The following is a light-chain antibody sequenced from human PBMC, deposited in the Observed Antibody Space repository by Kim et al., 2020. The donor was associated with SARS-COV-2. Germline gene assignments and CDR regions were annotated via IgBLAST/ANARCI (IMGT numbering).Light chain of an antibody. CDR1: QTIGENN. CDR3: QQYRESPHT. Sequence: STGERATGASRARQTIGENNVAWYQQRPGRAPRLLSWRASLRATDIPDKFSGSGSGTDFSLTISGLEPEDVEVYYWQQYRESPHTLGQGTKVDIK. CDR2: RAS. V-gene: IGKV3-20*01. J-gene: IGKJ2*01.